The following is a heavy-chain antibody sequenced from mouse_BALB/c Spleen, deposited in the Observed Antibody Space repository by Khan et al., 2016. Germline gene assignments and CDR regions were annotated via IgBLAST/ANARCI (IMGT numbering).Heavy chain of an antibody. D-gene: IGHD2-3*01. CDR2: INPSTGYT. CDR3: VRDDGYYYWYFDV. V-gene: IGHV1-7*01. CDR1: GYTFTSYW. Sequence: QVRLQQSGAELAKPGASVKMSCKASGYTFTSYWMHWVKQRPGQGLEWIGYINPSTGYTEYNQKFKDKATLTADKSSSTAYMQLSSLTSEDSAVYYCVRDDGYYYWYFDVWGAGTTVTVSS. J-gene: IGHJ1*01.